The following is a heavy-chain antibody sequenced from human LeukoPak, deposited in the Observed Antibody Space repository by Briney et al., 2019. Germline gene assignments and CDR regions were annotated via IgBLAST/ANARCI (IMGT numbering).Heavy chain of an antibody. D-gene: IGHD6-19*01. CDR1: GGTFSSYA. CDR3: ARVIYSRGYSSGWSYNWFDP. Sequence: SVKVSCKASGGTFSSYAISWVRQAPGQGLEWMGGIIPIFGTVNYAQKFQGRVTITTDESTSTAYMELSSLRSEDTAVYYCARVIYSRGYSSGWSYNWFDPWGQGTLVTVSS. CDR2: IIPIFGTV. V-gene: IGHV1-69*05. J-gene: IGHJ5*02.